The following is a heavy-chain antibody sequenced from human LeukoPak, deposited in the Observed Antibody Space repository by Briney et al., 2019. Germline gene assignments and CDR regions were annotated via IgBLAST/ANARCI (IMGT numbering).Heavy chain of an antibody. D-gene: IGHD3-3*01. J-gene: IGHJ6*02. Sequence: GASVKVSCKASGYTFTSYGISWVRQAPGQGLEWMGWISAYNGNTNYAQKLQGRVTMTTDTSTSTAYMELRSLRSDDTAVYYCARELEDFWSGYYMSYYYGMDVWGQGTTVTVSS. V-gene: IGHV1-18*01. CDR2: ISAYNGNT. CDR3: ARELEDFWSGYYMSYYYGMDV. CDR1: GYTFTSYG.